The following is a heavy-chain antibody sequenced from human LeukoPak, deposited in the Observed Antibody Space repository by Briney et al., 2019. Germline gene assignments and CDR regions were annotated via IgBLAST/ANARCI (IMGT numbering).Heavy chain of an antibody. CDR3: ARAIWFGELSFDY. D-gene: IGHD3-10*01. J-gene: IGHJ4*02. Sequence: GASVKVSCKASGYTFTGYYMHWVRQAPGQGLEWMGWINPNSGGTNYAQKFQGRVTMTRDTSISTAYMELSRLRSDDTAVYYCARAIWFGELSFDYWGQGTLVTVSS. V-gene: IGHV1-2*02. CDR1: GYTFTGYY. CDR2: INPNSGGT.